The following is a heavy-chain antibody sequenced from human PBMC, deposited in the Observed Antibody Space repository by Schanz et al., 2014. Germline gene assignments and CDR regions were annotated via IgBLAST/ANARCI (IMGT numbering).Heavy chain of an antibody. D-gene: IGHD2-2*01. CDR3: AKVAPAATYLDS. J-gene: IGHJ4*02. CDR1: GFSFRKSA. V-gene: IGHV3-7*03. Sequence: EVQLLESGGGLVQPGGSLRLSCAASGFSFRKSAMSWVRQSPGKGLGWVANIGYDGSEKYYVDSVKGRFTISRDNAKNSLYLRMNSLSAEDTAVYYCAKVAPAATYLDSWGLGTLVTVSS. CDR2: IGYDGSEK.